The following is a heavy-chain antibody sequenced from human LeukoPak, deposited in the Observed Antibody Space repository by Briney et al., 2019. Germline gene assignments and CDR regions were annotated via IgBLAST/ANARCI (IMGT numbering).Heavy chain of an antibody. CDR2: ISWNSGSI. CDR1: GFTFDDYA. CDR3: AKGSGDTAMENFDY. Sequence: HTGRSLRLSCAASGFTFDDYAMHWVRQAPGEGLEWVSGISWNSGSIGYADSVKGRFTISRDNAKNSLYLQMNSLRAEDMALYYCAKGSGDTAMENFDYWGQGTLVTVSS. D-gene: IGHD5-18*01. J-gene: IGHJ4*02. V-gene: IGHV3-9*03.